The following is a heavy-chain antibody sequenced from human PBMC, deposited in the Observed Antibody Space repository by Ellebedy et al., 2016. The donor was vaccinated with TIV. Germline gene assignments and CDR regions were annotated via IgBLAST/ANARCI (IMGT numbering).Heavy chain of an antibody. V-gene: IGHV1-46*01. CDR3: ASPGVSSRGFDY. J-gene: IGHJ4*02. CDR2: INPSGGST. CDR1: GYTFTSYY. Sequence: ASVKVSCXASGYTFTSYYMHWVRQAPGQGLEWMGIINPSGGSTSYAQKFQGRVTMTRDTSTSTVYMELSSLRSEDTAVYYCASPGVSSRGFDYWGQGTLVTVSS. D-gene: IGHD6-13*01.